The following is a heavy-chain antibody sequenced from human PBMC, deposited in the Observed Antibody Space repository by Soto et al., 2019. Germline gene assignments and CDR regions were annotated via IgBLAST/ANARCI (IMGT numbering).Heavy chain of an antibody. CDR2: ISGSGGST. V-gene: IGHV3-23*01. CDR3: AKDRNDILTGSNRNWFDP. D-gene: IGHD3-9*01. J-gene: IGHJ5*02. Sequence: GGSLRLSCAASGFTFSSYAMILVRQAPGKGLEWVSAISGSGGSTYYADSVKGRFTISRDNSKDTLYLQMNSLRAEDTAVYYCAKDRNDILTGSNRNWFDPWGQGTLVTVSS. CDR1: GFTFSSYA.